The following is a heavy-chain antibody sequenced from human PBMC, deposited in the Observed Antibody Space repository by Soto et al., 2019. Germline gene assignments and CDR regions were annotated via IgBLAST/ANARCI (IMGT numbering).Heavy chain of an antibody. CDR2: IYSGGST. CDR3: ARVSYYYDSSGYYYEGAFDI. V-gene: IGHV3-66*01. D-gene: IGHD3-22*01. J-gene: IGHJ3*02. CDR1: GFTVSSNY. Sequence: PGGSLRLSCAASGFTVSSNYMSWVRQAPGKGLEWVSVIYSGGSTYYADSVKGRFTISRDNSKNTLYLQMNSLRAEDTAVYYCARVSYYYDSSGYYYEGAFDIWGQGTMVTVSS.